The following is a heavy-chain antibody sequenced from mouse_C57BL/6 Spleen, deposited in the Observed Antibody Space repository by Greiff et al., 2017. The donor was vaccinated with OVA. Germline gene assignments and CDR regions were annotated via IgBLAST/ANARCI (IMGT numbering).Heavy chain of an antibody. D-gene: IGHD2-4*01. CDR2: ISSGSSTI. J-gene: IGHJ3*01. CDR3: ASPDYDAAWFAY. Sequence: DVKLVESGGGLVKPGGSLKLSCAASGFTFSDYGMHWVRQAPEKGLEWVAYISSGSSTIYYADTVKGRFTISRDNAKNTLFLQMTSLRSEDTAMYYCASPDYDAAWFAYWGQGTLVTVSA. CDR1: GFTFSDYG. V-gene: IGHV5-17*01.